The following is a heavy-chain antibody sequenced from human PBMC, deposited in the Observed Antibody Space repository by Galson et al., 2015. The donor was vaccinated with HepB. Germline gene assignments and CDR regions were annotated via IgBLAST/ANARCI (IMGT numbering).Heavy chain of an antibody. CDR1: GFTFSDHY. J-gene: IGHJ4*02. CDR2: TRNRANSYTT. D-gene: IGHD7-27*01. V-gene: IGHV3-72*01. CDR3: ARTYHVNWGENYFDY. Sequence: SLRLSCAASGFTFSDHYMDWVRQAPGKGLEWVGRTRNRANSYTTEYAASVKGRFTISRDDSQNSLFLQMSSLKTDDTAVYFCARTYHVNWGENYFDYWGQGTLVTVSS.